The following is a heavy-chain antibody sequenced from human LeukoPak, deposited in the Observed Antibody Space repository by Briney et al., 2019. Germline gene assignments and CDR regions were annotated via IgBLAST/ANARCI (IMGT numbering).Heavy chain of an antibody. CDR3: ARDYAKAPYYYYGMDV. V-gene: IGHV3-66*01. J-gene: IGHJ6*02. D-gene: IGHD4-17*01. CDR1: GCTVSSNY. Sequence: AGGCVRLSCAASGCTVSSNYMSWVRQAPGKGLEWVSVIYSGGSTYYADSVKGRFTISRDNSKNTLYLQMNSLRAEDTAVYYCARDYAKAPYYYYGMDVWGQGTTDTVSS. CDR2: IYSGGST.